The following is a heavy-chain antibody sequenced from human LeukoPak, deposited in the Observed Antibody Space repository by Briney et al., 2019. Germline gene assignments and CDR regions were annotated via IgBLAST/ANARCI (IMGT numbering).Heavy chain of an antibody. Sequence: ASVKVSCKASGGTFSNYAISWVRQAPGQGLEWMGRIIPILGKPDYAQKFQGRVTITADKSTSTAYVELSSLRSEDTAVYYCARDTGLSSEGSWGQGTLATVSS. CDR1: GGTFSNYA. D-gene: IGHD3-22*01. V-gene: IGHV1-69*04. CDR2: IIPILGKP. J-gene: IGHJ5*02. CDR3: ARDTGLSSEGS.